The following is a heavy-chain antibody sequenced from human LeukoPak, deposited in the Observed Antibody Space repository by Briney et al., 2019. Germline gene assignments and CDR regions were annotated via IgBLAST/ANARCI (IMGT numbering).Heavy chain of an antibody. D-gene: IGHD2-21*01. CDR2: ISSSGSTI. CDR3: ATSMAQDVDAFHV. Sequence: GGSLRLSCAASGFTFSSYEMNWVRQAPGKGLEWVSYISSSGSTIYYADSVKGRFTISRDNAKNSLYLQMNSLRAEDTAVYYCATSMAQDVDAFHVWGQGTMVTVSS. CDR1: GFTFSSYE. V-gene: IGHV3-48*03. J-gene: IGHJ3*01.